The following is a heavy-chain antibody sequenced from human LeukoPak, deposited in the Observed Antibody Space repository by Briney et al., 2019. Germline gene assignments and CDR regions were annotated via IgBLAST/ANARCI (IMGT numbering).Heavy chain of an antibody. D-gene: IGHD3-9*01. J-gene: IGHJ6*03. CDR3: LGAPMTGYYYYMDV. CDR2: IRYDGSNK. Sequence: PGGSLRLSCAASGFSISSYDMHWVRQAPGKGLEWVAFIRYDGSNKYYADSVKGRFTISRDNSKNTLYLQMNSLRAEDTAVYYCLGAPMTGYYYYMDVWGKGTTVTVSS. V-gene: IGHV3-30*02. CDR1: GFSISSYD.